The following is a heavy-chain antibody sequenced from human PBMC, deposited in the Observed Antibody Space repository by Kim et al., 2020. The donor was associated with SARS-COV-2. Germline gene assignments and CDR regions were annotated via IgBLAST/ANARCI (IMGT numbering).Heavy chain of an antibody. Sequence: GGSLRLSCAASGFTFSSYAMSWVRQAPGKGLEWVSAISGSGGSTYYADSVKGRFTISRDNSKNTLYLQMNSLRAEDTAVYYCAKGSGQPNLLYYFDYGGQGTLVTVSS. D-gene: IGHD1-26*01. J-gene: IGHJ4*02. CDR2: ISGSGGST. CDR3: AKGSGQPNLLYYFDY. CDR1: GFTFSSYA. V-gene: IGHV3-23*01.